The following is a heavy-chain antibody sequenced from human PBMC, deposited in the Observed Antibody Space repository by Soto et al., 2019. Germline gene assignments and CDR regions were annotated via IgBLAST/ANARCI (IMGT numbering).Heavy chain of an antibody. CDR2: MNPNSGNT. D-gene: IGHD4-17*01. CDR1: GYTFTSYD. Sequence: QVQLVQSGAEVKKPGASVKVSCKASGYTFTSYDINWVRQATGQGLEWMGWMNPNSGNTGYAQKFQVRVTMTRNTSISTADMELSSLRSEDTAVYYCARALLDYGDYTTTLYWYFDLWGRGTLVTVSS. CDR3: ARALLDYGDYTTTLYWYFDL. V-gene: IGHV1-8*01. J-gene: IGHJ2*01.